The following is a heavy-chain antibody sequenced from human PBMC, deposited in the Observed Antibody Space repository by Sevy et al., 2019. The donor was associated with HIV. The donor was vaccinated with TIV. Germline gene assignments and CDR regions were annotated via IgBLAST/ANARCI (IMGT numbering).Heavy chain of an antibody. CDR1: GFTFSGSV. CDR3: ATPTMTSLDYFDY. D-gene: IGHD2-2*01. V-gene: IGHV3-73*01. CDR2: IRSKADSYAT. Sequence: GGSLRLSCAASGFTFSGSVIYWVRQPSRKGLEWVGRIRSKADSYATAYAASVKGRFTISRDDSKNTAFLQMNVLKTEDTAVYYCATPTMTSLDYFDYWGQGTLVTVSS. J-gene: IGHJ4*02.